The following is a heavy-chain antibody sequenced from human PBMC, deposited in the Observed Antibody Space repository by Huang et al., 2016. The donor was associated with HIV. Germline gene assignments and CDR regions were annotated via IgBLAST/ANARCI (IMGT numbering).Heavy chain of an antibody. Sequence: QVQLVQSGAEVKKPGAAVKVSCKPSGYTFADYVIHWVRQAPGQGLEGMAWLNPKNGATNSAQKFLGRVTVTGDTSINTAYMEFSGLTSDDTANYYCTRDGVAPDEEFDYWGQGTLIIVSS. CDR3: TRDGVAPDEEFDY. CDR1: GYTFADYV. J-gene: IGHJ4*02. D-gene: IGHD5-12*01. V-gene: IGHV1-2*02. CDR2: LNPKNGAT.